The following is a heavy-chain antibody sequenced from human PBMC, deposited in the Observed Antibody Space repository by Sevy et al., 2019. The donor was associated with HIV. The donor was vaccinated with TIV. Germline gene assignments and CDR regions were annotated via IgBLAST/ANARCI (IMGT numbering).Heavy chain of an antibody. J-gene: IGHJ4*02. CDR2: IYHSGST. CDR1: GYSISSGYY. D-gene: IGHD6-19*01. Sequence: SETLSLTCAVSGYSISSGYYWGWIRQPPGKGLEWIGSIYHSGSTYYNPSLKSRVTISVDTSKNQFSLKLSSVTAADTVVYYCARRIGIAVAGTGGFDYWGQGTLVTVSS. V-gene: IGHV4-38-2*01. CDR3: ARRIGIAVAGTGGFDY.